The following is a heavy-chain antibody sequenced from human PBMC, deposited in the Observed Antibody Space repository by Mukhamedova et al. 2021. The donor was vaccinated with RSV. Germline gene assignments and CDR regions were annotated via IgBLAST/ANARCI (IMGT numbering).Heavy chain of an antibody. J-gene: IGHJ4*02. CDR2: LPKDGKND. Sequence: EWVSFLPKDGKNDQYADSVKGRFSISRDTSKNTLYLQMNNLRAEDTAMYDGVKDHPSLAQWGPGTLVTVSS. CDR3: VKDHPSLAQ. V-gene: IGHV3-30*02.